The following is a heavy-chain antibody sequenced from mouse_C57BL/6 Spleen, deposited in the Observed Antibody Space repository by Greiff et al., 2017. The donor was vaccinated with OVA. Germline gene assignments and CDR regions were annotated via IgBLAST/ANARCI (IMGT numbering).Heavy chain of an antibody. Sequence: VQLQQSGAELVRPGASVKLSCTASGFNIKDDYMHWVKQRPEQGLEWIGWIDPENGDTEYASKFQGKATITADTSSNTAYLQLSSLTSEDTAVYYCTTDGSRTPHYFDYWGQGTTLTVSS. CDR2: IDPENGDT. J-gene: IGHJ2*01. CDR3: TTDGSRTPHYFDY. CDR1: GFNIKDDY. D-gene: IGHD1-1*01. V-gene: IGHV14-4*01.